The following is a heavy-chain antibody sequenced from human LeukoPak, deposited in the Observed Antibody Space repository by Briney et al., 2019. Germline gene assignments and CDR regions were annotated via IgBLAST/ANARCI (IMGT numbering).Heavy chain of an antibody. V-gene: IGHV3-23*01. CDR1: GFTFRSYA. CDR2: ITSGGDST. Sequence: PGGSLRLSCAASGFTFRSYAMNWVRQAPGKGQEWVSTITSGGDSTYYADSMKGRFTISRDNSENTVYLQMNSLRAEDTAVYYCAKEFALSSGSVPYIWFDPWGQGTLVTVSS. J-gene: IGHJ5*02. CDR3: AKEFALSSGSVPYIWFDP. D-gene: IGHD3-22*01.